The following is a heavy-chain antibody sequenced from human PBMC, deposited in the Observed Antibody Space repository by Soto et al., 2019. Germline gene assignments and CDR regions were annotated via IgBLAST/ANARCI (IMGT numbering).Heavy chain of an antibody. CDR1: GYTFNNYG. CDR2: ISVYNGNT. J-gene: IGHJ4*02. Sequence: QVLLAQSGVEMRKPGASVKVSCKASGYTFNNYGLSWVRQAPGHGLEWMAWISVYNGNTDYEQKVQGRVSVTTDTSTTTAYMELRSHRSDDTAVYYCARANAAKYILDYWGQGTLLSVSS. CDR3: ARANAAKYILDY. D-gene: IGHD6-13*01. V-gene: IGHV1-18*01.